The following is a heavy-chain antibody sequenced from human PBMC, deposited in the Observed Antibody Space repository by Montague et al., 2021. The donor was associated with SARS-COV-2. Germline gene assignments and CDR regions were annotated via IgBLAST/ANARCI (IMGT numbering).Heavy chain of an antibody. D-gene: IGHD1-1*01. CDR1: AGSLSAYH. V-gene: IGHV4-34*01. CDR2: INYGGST. Sequence: SETLSLTCAVYAGSLSAYHLPLVRPSKGGGLEWIGQINYGGSTNYNPSLRSRVTISIDTSKNQFSLKLTSVSAADTSAYYCARGAPGYWGQGTLVTVSS. J-gene: IGHJ4*02. CDR3: ARGAPGY.